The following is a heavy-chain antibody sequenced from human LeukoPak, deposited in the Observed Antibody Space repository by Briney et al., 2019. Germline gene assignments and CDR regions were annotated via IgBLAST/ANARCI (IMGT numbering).Heavy chain of an antibody. J-gene: IGHJ4*02. CDR3: AKDLVAAAGTRGY. CDR2: ISASRDIT. D-gene: IGHD6-13*01. Sequence: GGSLRLSCAASGFNYSSYTMNWVRQAPGMGLEWLSYISASRDITYYADSVKGRFTISRDNSKNTLYLQMNSLRAEDTAVYYCAKDLVAAAGTRGYWGQGTLVTVSS. V-gene: IGHV3-23*01. CDR1: GFNYSSYT.